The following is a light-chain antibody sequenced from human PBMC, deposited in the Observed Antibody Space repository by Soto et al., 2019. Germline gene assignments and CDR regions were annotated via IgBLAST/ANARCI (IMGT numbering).Light chain of an antibody. CDR2: EVT. Sequence: QSVLTQPASVSGSPGQSITISCTGTSSDVGRYNFVSWYQQHPGKAPKLLICEVTKRPSGVSNRFSGSKSGNTASLTISGLQAEDEADYYCCSDAGSGIYVFGTGTKVTVL. V-gene: IGLV2-23*02. CDR3: CSDAGSGIYV. J-gene: IGLJ1*01. CDR1: SSDVGRYNF.